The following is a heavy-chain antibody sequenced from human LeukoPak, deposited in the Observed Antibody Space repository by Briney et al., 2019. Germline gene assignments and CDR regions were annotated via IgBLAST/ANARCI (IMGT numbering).Heavy chain of an antibody. CDR1: GFTFSDYY. CDR3: ARRYCSGGSCLDY. Sequence: GGSLRLSCAASGFTFSDYYMSWIRQAPGKGLEWVSSISSSSSYIYYADSVKGRFTISRDNAENSVYLQMNSLRAEDTAVYYCARRYCSGGSCLDYWGQGTLVTVSS. CDR2: ISSSSSYI. D-gene: IGHD2-15*01. J-gene: IGHJ4*02. V-gene: IGHV3-11*06.